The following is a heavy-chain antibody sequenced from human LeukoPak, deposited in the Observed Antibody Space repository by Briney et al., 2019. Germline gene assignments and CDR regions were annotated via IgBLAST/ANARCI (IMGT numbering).Heavy chain of an antibody. Sequence: GGSLRLSCAASGFTFRRYGMSWVRQAPGKGLEWVSAISGSGGSTFYGDSVKGRFTISRDNSGNTLYLQMNSLRAEDTAVYYCARRAGAYSHPYDYWGQGTLVTVSS. CDR1: GFTFRRYG. CDR3: ARRAGAYSHPYDY. CDR2: ISGSGGST. J-gene: IGHJ4*02. V-gene: IGHV3-23*01. D-gene: IGHD4/OR15-4a*01.